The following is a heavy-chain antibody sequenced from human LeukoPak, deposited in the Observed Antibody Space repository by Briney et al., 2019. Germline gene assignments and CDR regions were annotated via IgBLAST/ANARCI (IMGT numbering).Heavy chain of an antibody. D-gene: IGHD1-26*01. CDR2: ISPDGSTT. CDR3: ASGYSGNYGRFDD. CDR1: GFTFSSYS. V-gene: IGHV3-74*01. Sequence: SGGSLRLSCAASGFTFSSYSMNWVRQAPGKGLVWVSRISPDGSTTYYAASVKGRFTISRDNARNTLFLQMNSLRVEDTAVYYCASGYSGNYGRFDDWGQGTLVPVSS. J-gene: IGHJ4*02.